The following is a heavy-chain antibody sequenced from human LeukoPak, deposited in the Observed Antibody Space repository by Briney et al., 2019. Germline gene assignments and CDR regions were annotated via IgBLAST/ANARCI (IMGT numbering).Heavy chain of an antibody. D-gene: IGHD2-15*01. CDR3: AKDRYCGGGTCYWSYFDY. CDR2: SSGGGGST. Sequence: QPGGSLRLSCAASGFTLRTYAMSWVRQAPGKGLEWVSASSGGGGSTYYADSVKGRFTISRDNSKNTLFLQMNSLRAEDTAVYYCAKDRYCGGGTCYWSYFDYWGQGTLVTVSS. CDR1: GFTLRTYA. V-gene: IGHV3-23*01. J-gene: IGHJ4*02.